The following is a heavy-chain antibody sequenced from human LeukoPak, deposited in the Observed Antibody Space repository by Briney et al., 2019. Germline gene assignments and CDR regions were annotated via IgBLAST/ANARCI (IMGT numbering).Heavy chain of an antibody. CDR1: GGSISSSNW. D-gene: IGHD6-19*01. J-gene: IGHJ4*02. CDR3: ARVGGSGAFDY. CDR2: IYYSGST. V-gene: IGHV4-4*02. Sequence: PSGTLSLTCAVSGGSISSSNWWSWVRQPPGKGLEWIGYIYYSGSTNYNPSLKSRVTISVDTSKNQFSLKLSSVTAADTAVYYCARVGGSGAFDYWGQGTLVTVSS.